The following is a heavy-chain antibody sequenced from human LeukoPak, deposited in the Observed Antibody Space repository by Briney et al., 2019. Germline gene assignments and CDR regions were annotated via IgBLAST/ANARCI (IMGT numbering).Heavy chain of an antibody. D-gene: IGHD6-19*01. CDR3: ASGYSSGGFDP. J-gene: IGHJ5*02. CDR2: IYTSGST. CDR1: GGSISSGSYY. V-gene: IGHV4-61*02. Sequence: SQTLSLTCTVSGGSISSGSYYWSWIRQPAGKGLEWIGRIYTSGSTNYNPSLKSRVTISVDTSKNQFSLKLSSVTAADTAVYYCASGYSSGGFDPWGQGTLVTVSS.